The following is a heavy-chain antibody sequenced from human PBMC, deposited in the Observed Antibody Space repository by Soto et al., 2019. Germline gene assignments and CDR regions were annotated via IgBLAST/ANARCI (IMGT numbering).Heavy chain of an antibody. CDR3: ARLYGSRKANYYYYYGMDV. V-gene: IGHV4-34*01. Sequence: QVQLQQWGAGLLKPSETLSLTCAVYGGSFSGYYWSWIRQPPGKGLEWIGEINHSGSTNYNPSLKSRVTISVDTSKNQFSLKLSSVTAADTAVYYCARLYGSRKANYYYYYGMDVWGQGTTVTVSS. J-gene: IGHJ6*02. D-gene: IGHD3-10*01. CDR1: GGSFSGYY. CDR2: INHSGST.